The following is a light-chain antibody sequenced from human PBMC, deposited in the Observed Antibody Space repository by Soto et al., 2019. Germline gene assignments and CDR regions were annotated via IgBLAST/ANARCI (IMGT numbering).Light chain of an antibody. CDR3: QQAGSLPPT. V-gene: IGKV1-12*01. Sequence: DIQMTQSPSSVSASVGDIVTITCRASQGISSWLAWYQQKPGKAPELLIYTASSLQSGVPSRFSGSGSGTDFTLTISSLQPEDSANYYCQQAGSLPPTFGQGTKVEIK. CDR1: QGISSW. J-gene: IGKJ1*01. CDR2: TAS.